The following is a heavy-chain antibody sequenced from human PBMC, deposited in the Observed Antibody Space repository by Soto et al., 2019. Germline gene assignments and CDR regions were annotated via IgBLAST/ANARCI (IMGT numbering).Heavy chain of an antibody. Sequence: GGSLRLSCAGSGFTLSDHYIDWVRQAPGKGLEWVGRSRDKAQGYSTAYAESVKGRFTISRDNSKNTLYLQLNSLRAEGTAVYRCARDLGSTNYYFDYWGLGTLVTVSS. CDR1: GFTLSDHY. CDR2: SRDKAQGYST. CDR3: ARDLGSTNYYFDY. V-gene: IGHV3-72*01. J-gene: IGHJ4*02. D-gene: IGHD5-12*01.